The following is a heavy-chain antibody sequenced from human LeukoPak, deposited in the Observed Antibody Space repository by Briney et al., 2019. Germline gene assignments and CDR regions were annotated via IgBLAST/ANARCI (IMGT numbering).Heavy chain of an antibody. CDR1: GFTFSSYG. CDR3: AKDKGAYAQYYYDSSGYFYY. V-gene: IGHV3-23*01. CDR2: ISGSGGST. D-gene: IGHD3-22*01. J-gene: IGHJ4*02. Sequence: GGSLRLSCAASGFTFSSYGMSWVRQAPGKGLEWVSAISGSGGSTYYADSVKGRFTISRDNSKNTLYLQMNSLRAEDTAVYYCAKDKGAYAQYYYDSSGYFYYWGQGTLVTVSS.